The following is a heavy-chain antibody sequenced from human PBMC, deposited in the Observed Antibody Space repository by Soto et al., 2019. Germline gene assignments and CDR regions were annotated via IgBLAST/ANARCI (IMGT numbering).Heavy chain of an antibody. Sequence: SETLSPTCTVSGGSISSYYWSWIRQPPGKGLEWIGTIYYHGNTYSNPSLKSRVTISVDTSNNQLSLKLRSVTAADTAVYYCARHDGFSSGWIFDYWGHGTLVTVSS. CDR2: IYYHGNT. J-gene: IGHJ4*01. D-gene: IGHD6-19*01. V-gene: IGHV4-59*04. CDR1: GGSISSYY. CDR3: ARHDGFSSGWIFDY.